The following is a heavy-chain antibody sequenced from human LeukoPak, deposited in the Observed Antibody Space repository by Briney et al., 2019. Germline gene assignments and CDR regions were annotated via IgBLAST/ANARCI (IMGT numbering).Heavy chain of an antibody. CDR3: ARDLTSSWYGNNWFDP. CDR1: GGSISSSNW. D-gene: IGHD6-13*01. V-gene: IGHV4-4*02. Sequence: PSETLSLTCAVSGGSISSSNWWSWVRQPPGKGLEWIGEIYHSGSTNYNPSLKSRVTISVDKSKNQFSLKLSSVTAADTAVYYCARDLTSSWYGNNWFDPWGQGTLVTVSS. J-gene: IGHJ5*02. CDR2: IYHSGST.